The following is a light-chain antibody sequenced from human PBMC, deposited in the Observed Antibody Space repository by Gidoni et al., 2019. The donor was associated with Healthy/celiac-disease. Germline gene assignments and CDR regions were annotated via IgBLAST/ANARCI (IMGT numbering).Light chain of an antibody. CDR2: AAS. J-gene: IGKJ2*01. CDR3: QQSYSTPYT. CDR1: QSISSY. V-gene: IGKV1-39*01. Sequence: DIQMTQSPSSLSASVGDRVTITCRASQSISSYLNWYQQKPGKAPKLLIYAASSLQSGVPSRFNGSRSGTDFTLTISSLQPEDFATYYCQQSYSTPYTFGQGTKLEIK.